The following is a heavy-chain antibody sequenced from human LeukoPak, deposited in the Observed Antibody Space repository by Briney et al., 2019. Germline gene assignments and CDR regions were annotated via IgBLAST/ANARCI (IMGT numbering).Heavy chain of an antibody. V-gene: IGHV4-59*08. CDR2: ISYNGNT. D-gene: IGHD2-15*01. J-gene: IGHJ3*01. CDR1: GGSISTYY. Sequence: SETLSLPCTISGGSISTYYWTWIRQPPGKGLEWIGYISYNGNTHYNPSLHSRITISLDTSNNHFSLKLSSATAADTAVYYCGNTRSGDVFDVWGQGAMVTVSS. CDR3: GNTRSGDVFDV.